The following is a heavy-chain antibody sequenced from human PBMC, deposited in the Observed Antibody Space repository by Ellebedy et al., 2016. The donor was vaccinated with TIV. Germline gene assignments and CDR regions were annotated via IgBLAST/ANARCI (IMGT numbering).Heavy chain of an antibody. CDR3: ARGARGGENWHFDL. CDR1: GFIFSNYD. CDR2: FGIGGDA. D-gene: IGHD3-16*01. Sequence: GESLKISCDASGFIFSNYDMHWVRQVAGKGLEWVSGFGIGGDAYYRASVRGRFTISSEDAKSSLFLQMNSLTVGETAVYSCARGARGGENWHFDLWGRGTLVAVSS. J-gene: IGHJ2*01. V-gene: IGHV3-13*01.